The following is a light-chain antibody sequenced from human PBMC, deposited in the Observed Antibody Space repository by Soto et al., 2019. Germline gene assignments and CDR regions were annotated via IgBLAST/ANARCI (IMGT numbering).Light chain of an antibody. Sequence: EIVLTQSPGPLSLSPGERATLSCRASQSVSSSYLAWYQQKPGQAPSLLIYGASTTATGIPYRFSGSVSGSDFPFIVSRLESEDFAGYFCQQYGSSPLTCGGGTKVEIK. CDR2: GAS. V-gene: IGKV3-20*01. CDR1: QSVSSSY. CDR3: QQYGSSPLT. J-gene: IGKJ4*01.